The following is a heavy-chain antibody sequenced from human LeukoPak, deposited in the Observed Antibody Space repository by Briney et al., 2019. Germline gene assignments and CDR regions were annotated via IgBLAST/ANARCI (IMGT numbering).Heavy chain of an antibody. D-gene: IGHD2-2*01. CDR3: AKERDIVVVPAAMQVGY. CDR1: GFTFSSYA. V-gene: IGHV3-23*01. J-gene: IGHJ4*02. CDR2: ISGSGGST. Sequence: GGSLRLSCAASGFTFSSYAMSWVRQAPGKGLEWVSAISGSGGSTYYADSVKGRFTISRDNSKNTLYLQMNSLRAEDTAVYYCAKERDIVVVPAAMQVGYWGQGNLVTVSS.